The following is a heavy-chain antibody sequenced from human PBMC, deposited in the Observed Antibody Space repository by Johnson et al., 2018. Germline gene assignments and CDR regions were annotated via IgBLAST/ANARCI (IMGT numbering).Heavy chain of an antibody. J-gene: IGHJ6*03. CDR1: GYTFTSYD. Sequence: QVQLVQSGAEVKKPGASVKVSCKASGYTFTSYDIHWVRQATGQGLEWMGWMNTNRGNTGYAQKFQDRLTMTRDTSICTAYMERSSLRSGDAAVYYCAGVSSGSYFYYYYREVWGKGTTVTVSS. CDR3: AGVSSGSYFYYYYREV. V-gene: IGHV1-8*01. D-gene: IGHD1-26*01. CDR2: MNTNRGNT.